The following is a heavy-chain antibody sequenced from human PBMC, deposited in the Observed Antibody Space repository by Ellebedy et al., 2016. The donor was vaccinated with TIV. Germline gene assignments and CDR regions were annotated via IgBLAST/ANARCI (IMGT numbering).Heavy chain of an antibody. J-gene: IGHJ6*02. CDR2: ISGSAGST. CDR3: AKSLYGGMDV. CDR1: GFTFSTYA. V-gene: IGHV3-23*01. D-gene: IGHD4-17*01. Sequence: GGSLRLSXAASGFTFSTYAMSWVRQAPGKGLEWVSGISGSAGSTSYADSVKGRFAISRDNSKNTLFLQMSSLRAEDTAVYYCAKSLYGGMDVWGQGTTVTVSS.